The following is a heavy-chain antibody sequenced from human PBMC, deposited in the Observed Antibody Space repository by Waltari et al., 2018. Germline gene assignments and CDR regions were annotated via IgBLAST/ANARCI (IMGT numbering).Heavy chain of an antibody. CDR2: ITGNGGNT. J-gene: IGHJ3*01. D-gene: IGHD5-18*01. CDR1: GFTFNNYA. Sequence: EVQLLESGGDFAQPGGSLRLSCTASGFTFNNYAMSWVRQAPGKGLEGVSSITGNGGNTYYADSGDGRFTISRDNPKNTLYLEMTSLRTEDTADYFCAKDERSSTSQAYSFDVWGQGTMVTVSS. V-gene: IGHV3-23*01. CDR3: AKDERSSTSQAYSFDV.